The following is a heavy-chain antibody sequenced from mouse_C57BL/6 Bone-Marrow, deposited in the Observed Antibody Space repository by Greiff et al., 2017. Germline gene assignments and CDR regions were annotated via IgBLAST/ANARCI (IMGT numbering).Heavy chain of an antibody. D-gene: IGHD4-1*02. V-gene: IGHV1-81*01. CDR1: GYTFTSYG. J-gene: IGHJ4*01. Sequence: VTLQESGAELARPGASVKLSCKASGYTFTSYGISWVKQRTGQGLAWIGEFYPRSGNTNYNEKFKGKAKRSTDKASITAYIELRSLTAEDSSVYFCAQLGRVDYWGQGTSVTVSS. CDR3: AQLGRVDY. CDR2: FYPRSGNT.